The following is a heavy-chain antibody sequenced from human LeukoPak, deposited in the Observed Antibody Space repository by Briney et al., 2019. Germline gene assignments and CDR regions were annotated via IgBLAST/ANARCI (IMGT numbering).Heavy chain of an antibody. Sequence: AESLRLSCAASGFTFGSYWMHWVRQAPGKGLVWVSRISTDGRTTSYADSVKGRFTISRDNAKNTLYLQMNSLRAEDTAVYYCAREEASSAAIDHWGQGTLVTVSS. CDR2: ISTDGRTT. V-gene: IGHV3-74*01. D-gene: IGHD6-6*01. CDR3: AREEASSAAIDH. CDR1: GFTFGSYW. J-gene: IGHJ4*02.